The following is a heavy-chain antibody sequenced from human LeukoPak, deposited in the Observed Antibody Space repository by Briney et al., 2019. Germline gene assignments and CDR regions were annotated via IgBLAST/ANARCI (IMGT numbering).Heavy chain of an antibody. CDR3: ARDKSGSLDY. V-gene: IGHV3-7*01. J-gene: IGHJ4*02. D-gene: IGHD1-26*01. CDR2: IKQDGSEK. Sequence: PGGSLRLSSAASGFTLSSYWMSWVRQAPGKGLEWVANIKQDGSEKYYVDSVKGRFTISRDNAKNSLYLQMNSLRAEDTAVYYCARDKSGSLDYWGQGTLVTVSS. CDR1: GFTLSSYW.